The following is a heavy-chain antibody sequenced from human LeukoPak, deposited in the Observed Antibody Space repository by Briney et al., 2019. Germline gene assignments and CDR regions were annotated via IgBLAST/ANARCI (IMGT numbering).Heavy chain of an antibody. V-gene: IGHV3-7*01. Sequence: GGSLRLSCVASGFSFSSYYMSWVRQAPGKGLEWVAHIDPDGNDKYYVDPVKGRFTISRDNAKNSLYLQVNSLRAEDTALYYCAREVGVGIGDYNYWGQGTLVTVSS. J-gene: IGHJ4*02. CDR1: GFSFSSYY. CDR3: AREVGVGIGDYNY. CDR2: IDPDGNDK. D-gene: IGHD1-26*01.